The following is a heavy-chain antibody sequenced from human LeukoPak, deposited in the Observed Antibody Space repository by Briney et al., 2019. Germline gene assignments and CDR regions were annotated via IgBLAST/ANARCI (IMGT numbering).Heavy chain of an antibody. CDR2: IYPGDSDT. CDR3: AREMSLVVPAAISPRGAFDI. CDR1: GYSFTSYW. V-gene: IGHV5-51*01. J-gene: IGHJ3*02. D-gene: IGHD2-2*02. Sequence: GESLKISCKGSGYSFTSYWIGWVRQMPGKGLEWMGIIYPGDSDTRYSPSFQGQVTISADKSISTAYLQWSSLKASDTAMYYCAREMSLVVPAAISPRGAFDIWGQGTMVTVSP.